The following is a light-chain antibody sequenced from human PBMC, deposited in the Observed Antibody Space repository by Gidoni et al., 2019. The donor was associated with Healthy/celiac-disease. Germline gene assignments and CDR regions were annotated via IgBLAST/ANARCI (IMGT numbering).Light chain of an antibody. Sequence: DIVLTQSADSLAVSLGERATINCNSSQSILFNFNNKNYLAWYQQKPRQPPKLLIYWASIRESGVPDRFSGTGSGSDFTLTINSLQAEDVAVYYCQQYYTTPFTFGQGTKVEIK. V-gene: IGKV4-1*01. CDR2: WAS. CDR3: QQYYTTPFT. CDR1: QSILFNFNNKNY. J-gene: IGKJ2*01.